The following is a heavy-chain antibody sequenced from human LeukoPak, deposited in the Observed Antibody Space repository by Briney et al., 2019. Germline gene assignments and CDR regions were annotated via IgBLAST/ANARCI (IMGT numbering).Heavy chain of an antibody. CDR2: IYYSGST. CDR3: ARAVSLSEYYYMDV. J-gene: IGHJ6*03. Sequence: SETLSLTCTVSGGSISSSSYYWGWNRQPPGKGLEWIGSIYYSGSTYYNPSLKSRVTISVDTSKNQFSLKLSSVTAADTAVYYCARAVSLSEYYYMDVWGKGTTVTVSS. V-gene: IGHV4-39*07. CDR1: GGSISSSSYY.